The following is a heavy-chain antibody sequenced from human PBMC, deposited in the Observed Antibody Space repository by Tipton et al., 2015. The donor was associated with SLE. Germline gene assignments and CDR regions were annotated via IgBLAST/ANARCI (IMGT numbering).Heavy chain of an antibody. CDR1: GFTFSSYS. CDR3: ARVGDEYSITRYAFDI. CDR2: ISSSSSYI. J-gene: IGHJ3*02. Sequence: QLVQSGGGLVKPGGSLRLSCAASGFTFSSYSMNWVRQAPGKGLEWVSSISSSSSYIYYADSVKGRFTISRDNAKNSLYLQMNSLRAEDTAVYYCARVGDEYSITRYAFDIWGQGTMVTVSS. V-gene: IGHV3-21*03. D-gene: IGHD6-6*01.